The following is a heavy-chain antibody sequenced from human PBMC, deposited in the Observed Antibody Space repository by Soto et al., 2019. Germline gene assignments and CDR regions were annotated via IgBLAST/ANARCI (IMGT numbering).Heavy chain of an antibody. J-gene: IGHJ3*01. V-gene: IGHV3-30*18. CDR2: ISYDGNNK. CDR1: GFIFSSYG. D-gene: IGHD6-13*01. Sequence: PGGSLRLSCAASGFIFSSYGIHWVRQAPGKGLEWVAVISYDGNNKYFADSVKGRFTISRDNFKNTVYLQMNSLSTDDTAVYYCAKGYIAAPGVLDGIDVWGQGTMVTVSS. CDR3: AKGYIAAPGVLDGIDV.